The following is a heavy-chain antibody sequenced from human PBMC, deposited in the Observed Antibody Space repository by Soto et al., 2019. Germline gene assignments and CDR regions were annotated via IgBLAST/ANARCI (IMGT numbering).Heavy chain of an antibody. CDR1: GFTFSDYS. CDR3: ARDVVGELSIEDY. CDR2: ISESGDTI. V-gene: IGHV3-48*01. J-gene: IGHJ4*02. D-gene: IGHD3-16*02. Sequence: GGSLRLSCTASGFTFSDYSMDWVRQTPGKGLEWVSYISESGDTIYYADSVKGRFTISRDNAKNSLFLQMNSLRGEDTAVYYCARDVVGELSIEDYCSQGARVAVSS.